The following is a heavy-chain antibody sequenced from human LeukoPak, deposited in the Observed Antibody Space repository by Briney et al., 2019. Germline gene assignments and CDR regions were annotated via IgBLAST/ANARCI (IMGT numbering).Heavy chain of an antibody. CDR2: IKQDGSEK. CDR3: ARVRGGYYYYYYMDV. J-gene: IGHJ6*03. Sequence: GSLRLSCAASGFTFSSYWMSWVRQAPGKGLEWVANIKQDGSEKYYVDSVKGRFTISRDNAKNSLYLQMNSLRAEDTAVYYCARVRGGYYYYYYMDVWGKGTTVTVSS. CDR1: GFTFSSYW. D-gene: IGHD3-16*01. V-gene: IGHV3-7*01.